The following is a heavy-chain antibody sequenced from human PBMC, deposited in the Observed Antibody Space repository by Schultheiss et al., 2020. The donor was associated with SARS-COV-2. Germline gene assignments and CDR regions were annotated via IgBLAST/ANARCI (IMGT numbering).Heavy chain of an antibody. CDR3: AAEHGGMDV. J-gene: IGHJ6*02. Sequence: GGSLRLSCAASGFTFSSYGMHWVRQAPGKGLEWVSCISSSSSYISYADPVKGRFTISRDNAKNSLYLQMNSLRAEDTAVYYCAAEHGGMDVWGQGTTVTVSS. D-gene: IGHD2-21*01. CDR2: ISSSSSYI. CDR1: GFTFSSYG. V-gene: IGHV3-21*01.